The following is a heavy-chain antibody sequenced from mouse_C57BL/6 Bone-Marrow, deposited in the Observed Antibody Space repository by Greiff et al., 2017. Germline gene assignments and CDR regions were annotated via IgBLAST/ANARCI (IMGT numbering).Heavy chain of an antibody. V-gene: IGHV1-53*01. CDR3: ARYYDYVLYDAMDY. D-gene: IGHD2-4*01. CDR1: GYTFTSYW. Sequence: VQLQQPGTELVKPGASVKLSCKASGYTFTSYWMHWVKQTPGQGLEWIGNINPSNGGTTYNEKFKSKATLTVDKSSSTAYMQLSSLTSEDAAVDCCARYYDYVLYDAMDYWGQGTSVTVSS. J-gene: IGHJ4*01. CDR2: INPSNGGT.